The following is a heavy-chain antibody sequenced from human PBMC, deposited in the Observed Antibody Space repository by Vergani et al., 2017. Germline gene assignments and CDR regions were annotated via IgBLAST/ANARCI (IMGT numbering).Heavy chain of an antibody. J-gene: IGHJ4*02. D-gene: IGHD3-10*01. CDR3: ARMEVLWFGELLSFDY. V-gene: IGHV1-18*01. CDR2: ISGYNGNT. Sequence: QVQLVQSGAEVKKPGASVKVSCKASGYTFTIYSIGWVRQAPGQGLEWLGWISGYNGNTNYAQKLQGRVTMTTDTSTSKAYMELSSLRSEDTAVYYCARMEVLWFGELLSFDYWGQGTLVTVSS. CDR1: GYTFTIYS.